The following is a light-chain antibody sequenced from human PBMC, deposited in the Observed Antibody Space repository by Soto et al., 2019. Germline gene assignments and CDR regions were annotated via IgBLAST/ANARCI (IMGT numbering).Light chain of an antibody. CDR3: VAWDDSLNGYVV. CDR2: TND. V-gene: IGLV1-44*01. Sequence: QSVLTQPPSASGTPGQRVPISCSGSSSNIGSNTVNWYQQLPGTAPKLVIHTNDQRPSGVPDRFSGSKSGTSASLAISGLHSEDEADYFCVAWDDSLNGYVVFGGGTKLTVL. J-gene: IGLJ2*01. CDR1: SSNIGSNT.